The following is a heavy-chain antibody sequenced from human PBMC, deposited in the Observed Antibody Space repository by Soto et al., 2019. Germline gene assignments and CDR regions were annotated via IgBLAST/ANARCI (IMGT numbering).Heavy chain of an antibody. J-gene: IGHJ6*02. CDR1: GGSISSYY. Sequence: SETLSLTCTVSGGSISSYYWSWIRQPPGKGLEWIGYIYYSGSTNYNPSLKSRVTISVDTSKNQFSLKLSSVTAADTAAYYCARDSKVRFLEWLSDRGGMDVWGQGTTVTVSS. V-gene: IGHV4-59*01. CDR2: IYYSGST. D-gene: IGHD3-3*01. CDR3: ARDSKVRFLEWLSDRGGMDV.